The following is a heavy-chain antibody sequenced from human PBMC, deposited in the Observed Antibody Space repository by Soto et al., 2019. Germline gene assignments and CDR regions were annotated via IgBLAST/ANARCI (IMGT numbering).Heavy chain of an antibody. CDR1: GGSISSYF. CDR2: IFYSGST. V-gene: IGHV4-39*01. CDR3: ARRYGWLYFDY. Sequence: XXTLSLPFTVSGGSISSYFWSWILQPPGKGLEWIGTIFYSGSTYYNPSLKSRVTISVDTSKNQFSLRLISVTAADTALYYCARRYGWLYFDYWGQGSLVTVS. J-gene: IGHJ4*02. D-gene: IGHD6-19*01.